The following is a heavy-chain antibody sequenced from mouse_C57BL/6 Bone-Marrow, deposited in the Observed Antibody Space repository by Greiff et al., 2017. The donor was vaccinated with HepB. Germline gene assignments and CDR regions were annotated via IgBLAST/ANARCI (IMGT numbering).Heavy chain of an antibody. V-gene: IGHV1-69*01. D-gene: IGHD1-1*01. CDR2: IDPSDSYT. Sequence: QVQLQQPGAELVMPGASVKLSCKASGYTFTSYWMHWVKQRPGQGLEWIGEIDPSDSYTNYNQKFKGKSTLTVDKSSSTAYMQLSSLTSEDSAVYYCARGIITTFVDYWGQGTSVTVSS. J-gene: IGHJ4*01. CDR1: GYTFTSYW. CDR3: ARGIITTFVDY.